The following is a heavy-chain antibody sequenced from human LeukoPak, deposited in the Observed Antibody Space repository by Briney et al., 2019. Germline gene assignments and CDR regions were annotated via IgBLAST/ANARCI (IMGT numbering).Heavy chain of an antibody. D-gene: IGHD2/OR15-2a*01. CDR1: GFTFSSYE. J-gene: IGHJ5*02. CDR2: ISSSGTTI. V-gene: IGHV3-48*03. CDR3: ARAPTDSILLPLGGGFDP. Sequence: GGSLRLSCAASGFTFSSYEMNWVRQAPGKGLEWVSYISSSGTTIYYADSVKGRFTISRDNAKSSLYLQMNSLRAEDTAIYYCARAPTDSILLPLGGGFDPWGQGTLVTVSS.